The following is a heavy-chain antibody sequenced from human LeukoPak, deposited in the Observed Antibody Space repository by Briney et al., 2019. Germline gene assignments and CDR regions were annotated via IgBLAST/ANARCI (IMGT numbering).Heavy chain of an antibody. CDR1: GYTVTRYG. CDR2: ISTYNGNT. D-gene: IGHD2-2*02. V-gene: IGHV1-18*01. CDR3: ARETPYCSSTSCYNSGSDNWFDP. J-gene: IGHJ5*02. Sequence: GAPVKPSGKAAGYTVTRYGISSVRRSPGQRLEGIGWISTYNGNTTYGKKLQGRVTMTTDASTSTAYMELRSLRSDDTAVYYCARETPYCSSTSCYNSGSDNWFDPWGQGTLVTVSS.